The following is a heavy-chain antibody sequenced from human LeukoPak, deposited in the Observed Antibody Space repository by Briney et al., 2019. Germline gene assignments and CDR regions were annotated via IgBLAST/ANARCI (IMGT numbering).Heavy chain of an antibody. CDR2: ISSSSSTI. CDR1: GFTFSSYS. V-gene: IGHV3-48*01. CDR3: ARVEDIVVVPAANFDY. Sequence: GGSLRLSCAASGFTFSSYSMNWVRQAPGKGLEWVSYISSSSSTIYYADSVKGRFTISRDNAKNSLYLQMNSLRAEDTAVYYCARVEDIVVVPAANFDYWGQGTLVTVSS. J-gene: IGHJ4*02. D-gene: IGHD2-2*01.